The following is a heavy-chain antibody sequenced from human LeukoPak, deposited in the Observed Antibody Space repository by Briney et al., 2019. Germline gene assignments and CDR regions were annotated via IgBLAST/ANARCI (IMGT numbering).Heavy chain of an antibody. V-gene: IGHV3-33*01. D-gene: IGHD3-22*01. CDR1: GFTFSSYG. CDR2: IWNDGSNK. J-gene: IGHJ3*02. CDR3: ARIHSLYYYDSSGYGAFDI. Sequence: GGSLRLSCAASGFTFSSYGMHWVRQAPGKGLEWVAVIWNDGSNKYYADSVKGRFTISRDNSKNTLYLQMNSLRVEDTAVYYCARIHSLYYYDSSGYGAFDIWGQGTMVTVSS.